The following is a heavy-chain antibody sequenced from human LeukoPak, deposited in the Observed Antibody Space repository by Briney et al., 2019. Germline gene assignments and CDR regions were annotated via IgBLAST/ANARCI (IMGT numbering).Heavy chain of an antibody. D-gene: IGHD5-12*01. J-gene: IGHJ6*02. Sequence: SVKVSCKASGGTFSSYAISWVRQAPGQGLEWMGGIIPIFGTANYAQKFQGRVTITADESTSTAYMELSGLRSEDTAVYYCAGEYNGMDVWGQGTTVTVSS. CDR1: GGTFSSYA. V-gene: IGHV1-69*13. CDR2: IIPIFGTA. CDR3: AGEYNGMDV.